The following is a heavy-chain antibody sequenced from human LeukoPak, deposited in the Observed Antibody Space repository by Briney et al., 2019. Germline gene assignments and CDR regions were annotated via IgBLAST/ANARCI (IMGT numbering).Heavy chain of an antibody. J-gene: IGHJ4*02. V-gene: IGHV3-23*01. CDR2: ISGSGGST. CDR3: AKFLPTHIVVANYYFDY. CDR1: GFTFSSYA. Sequence: GGSLRLXCAASGFTFSSYAMSWVRQAPGKGLEWVSAISGSGGSTYYADSVKGRFTISRDNSKNTLYLQMNSLRAEDTAVYYCAKFLPTHIVVANYYFDYWGQGTLVTVSS. D-gene: IGHD2-21*01.